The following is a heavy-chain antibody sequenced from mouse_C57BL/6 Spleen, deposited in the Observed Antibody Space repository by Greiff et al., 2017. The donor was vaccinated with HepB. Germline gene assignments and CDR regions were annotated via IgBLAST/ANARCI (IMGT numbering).Heavy chain of an antibody. CDR1: GYSFTGYY. J-gene: IGHJ4*01. CDR2: INPSTGGT. CDR3: ARYYDGYYWSMAY. D-gene: IGHD2-3*01. V-gene: IGHV1-42*01. Sequence: VHVKQSGPELVKPGASVKISCKASGYSFTGYYMNWVKQSPEKSLEWIGEINPSTGGTTYNQKFKAKATLTVDKSSSTAYMQLKSLTSEDSAVYYCARYYDGYYWSMAYWGQGTSVTVSS.